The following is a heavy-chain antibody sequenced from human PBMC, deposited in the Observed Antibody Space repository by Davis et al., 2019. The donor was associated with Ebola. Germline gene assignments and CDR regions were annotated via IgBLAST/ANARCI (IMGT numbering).Heavy chain of an antibody. V-gene: IGHV3-23*01. Sequence: GGSLRLSCAASGFTVSSNYMNWVRQAPGKGLEWVSAITSSGSSTYYADSVKGRFTISRDNSKNTVFLQMTSLRAEDTAVYYCAKRTAGSQAFVDYWGQGTLVTVSS. CDR2: ITSSGSST. CDR1: GFTVSSNY. D-gene: IGHD1-1*01. J-gene: IGHJ4*02. CDR3: AKRTAGSQAFVDY.